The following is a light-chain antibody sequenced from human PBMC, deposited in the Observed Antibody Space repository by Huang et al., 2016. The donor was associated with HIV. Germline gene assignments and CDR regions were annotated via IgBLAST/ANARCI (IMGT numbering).Light chain of an antibody. J-gene: IGKJ4*01. CDR2: GAA. CDR3: QQYNNWPLT. Sequence: EIVMTQSPVTLSVSPGERATLSCRASQSVMSNLAWYQQKPGQAPRLLIYGAATRASGSSDRFSGGGSGTEFTLTINSLQSEDFAVYYCQQYNNWPLTFGGGTKVEIK. CDR1: QSVMSN. V-gene: IGKV3-15*01.